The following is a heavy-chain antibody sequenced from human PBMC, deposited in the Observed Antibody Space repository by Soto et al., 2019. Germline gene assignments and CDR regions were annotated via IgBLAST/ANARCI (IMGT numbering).Heavy chain of an antibody. D-gene: IGHD2-2*02. J-gene: IGHJ4*02. V-gene: IGHV4-39*01. CDR2: IYYSGST. CDR3: ARHAGLVVVPAAIAH. CDR1: GGSIGSSSYY. Sequence: PSETLSLTCTVSGGSIGSSSYYWGWIRQPPGKGLEWIGSIYYSGSTYYNPSLKSRVTISVDTSKNQFSLKLSSVTAADTAVYYCARHAGLVVVPAAIAHWGQGTLVTVSS.